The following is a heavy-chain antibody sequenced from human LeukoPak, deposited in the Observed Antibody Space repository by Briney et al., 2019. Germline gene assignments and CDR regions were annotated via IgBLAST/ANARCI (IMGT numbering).Heavy chain of an antibody. CDR1: GYTSTGYY. J-gene: IGHJ4*02. D-gene: IGHD3-22*01. Sequence: GASVKVSCKASGYTSTGYYMHWVRQAPGQGLEWMGWINPNSGGTNYAQKFQGRVTMTRDTSISTAYMELSSLRSEDTAVYYCAASPGYYDSSGYSYYFDYWGQGTLVTVSS. CDR3: AASPGYYDSSGYSYYFDY. V-gene: IGHV1-2*02. CDR2: INPNSGGT.